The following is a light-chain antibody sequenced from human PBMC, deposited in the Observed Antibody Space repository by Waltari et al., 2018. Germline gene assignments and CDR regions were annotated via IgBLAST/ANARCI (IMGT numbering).Light chain of an antibody. Sequence: QSALTQPASVSGSPGQSITISCPGTSSDVGGYNYVSWYHQHPGKAPKLMIYDVRERPSGVSNHFSGSKSGNTASLTISGLQAEDEADYYCSSYTSSNTWVFGGGTKLTVL. V-gene: IGLV2-14*01. J-gene: IGLJ3*02. CDR1: SSDVGGYNY. CDR2: DVR. CDR3: SSYTSSNTWV.